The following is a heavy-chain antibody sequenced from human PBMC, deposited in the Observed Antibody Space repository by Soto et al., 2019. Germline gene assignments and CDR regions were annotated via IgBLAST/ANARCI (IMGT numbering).Heavy chain of an antibody. V-gene: IGHV1-2*02. D-gene: IGHD2-8*01. J-gene: IGHJ4*02. CDR2: INPYTGDT. CDR1: GYSFTDYY. Sequence: GASVKVSCKTSGYSFTDYYMNWVRQAPGQGLEWMGWINPYTGDTTYAQKFQGRVTMSRDTSISTAYMELSRLRSDDTAIYYCARTTTYSTDWEGRLIVFDYWAQGTLVTVSS. CDR3: ARTTTYSTDWEGRLIVFDY.